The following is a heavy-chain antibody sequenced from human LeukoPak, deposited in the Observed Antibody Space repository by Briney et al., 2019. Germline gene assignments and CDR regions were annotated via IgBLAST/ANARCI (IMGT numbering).Heavy chain of an antibody. V-gene: IGHV3-15*01. D-gene: IGHD2/OR15-2a*01. J-gene: IGHJ4*02. Sequence: RSSETLSLTCAVSGYSISSGYYWGWIRQPPGKGLEWVGRIKSNADGGTPDYAAPARGRFTISRDDSKNTLYLQMNSLKTEDTAAYYCTTFYHEYSPYWGRGTLVTVSS. CDR1: GYSISSGYY. CDR3: TTFYHEYSPY. CDR2: IKSNADGGTP.